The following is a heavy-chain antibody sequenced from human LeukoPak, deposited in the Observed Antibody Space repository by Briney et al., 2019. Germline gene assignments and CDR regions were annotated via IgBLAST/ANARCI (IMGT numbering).Heavy chain of an antibody. J-gene: IGHJ4*02. CDR2: INHCGST. CDR3: AGSSGYSYGYFDY. Sequence: SETLSLTCAVYGGSFSGYYWSWIRQPPGKGLEWIGEINHCGSTNYNPSLKSRVTISVDTSKNQFSLKLSSVTAADTAVYYCAGSSGYSYGYFDYWGQGTLVTVSS. D-gene: IGHD5-18*01. CDR1: GGSFSGYY. V-gene: IGHV4-34*01.